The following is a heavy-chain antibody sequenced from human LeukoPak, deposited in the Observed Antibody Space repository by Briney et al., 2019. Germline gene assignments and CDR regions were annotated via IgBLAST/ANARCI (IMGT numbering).Heavy chain of an antibody. CDR1: GGSITSSSHY. V-gene: IGHV2-5*02. J-gene: IGHJ5*02. D-gene: IGHD4-11*01. CDR2: NYWDDDK. Sequence: TLSLTCTVSGGSITSSSHYWDWIRQPPGKALERLALNYWDDDKRYSPSLKSRLTITKDPSKTHVVLAMTNMAPVDTATYYCAHTYSSTRLNWLDPWGQGTLVTVSS. CDR3: AHTYSSTRLNWLDP.